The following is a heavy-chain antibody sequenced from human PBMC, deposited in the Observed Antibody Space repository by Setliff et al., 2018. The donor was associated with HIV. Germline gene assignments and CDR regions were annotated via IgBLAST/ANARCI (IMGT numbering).Heavy chain of an antibody. CDR1: GYTFTNFY. J-gene: IGHJ3*02. CDR2: INPGGGSA. D-gene: IGHD3-22*01. V-gene: IGHV1-46*01. CDR3: ARDYFDSSAYHYGFGAFDI. Sequence: GYTFTNFYMHWVRQAPGQGLEWMGIINPGGGSASYAQKFQGRVTMSRDTSTSTVYMELSSLRSEDTAVYYCARDYFDSSAYHYGFGAFDIWGQGTMVTVSS.